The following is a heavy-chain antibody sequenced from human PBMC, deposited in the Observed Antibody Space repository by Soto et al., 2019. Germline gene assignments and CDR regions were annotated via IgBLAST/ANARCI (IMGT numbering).Heavy chain of an antibody. CDR2: IYHSGST. CDR1: GSAISSRNW. Sequence: SETLSLTFPVTGSAISSRNWRSWVRQPPGTGLEWIGEIYHSGSTNYNPSLKSRVTISVDKSKNQFSLKLSSVTAADTAVYYCARGGLGSGYLGAYYYYYGMDVWGQGTTVS. CDR3: ARGGLGSGYLGAYYYYYGMDV. D-gene: IGHD3-22*01. J-gene: IGHJ6*02. V-gene: IGHV4-4*02.